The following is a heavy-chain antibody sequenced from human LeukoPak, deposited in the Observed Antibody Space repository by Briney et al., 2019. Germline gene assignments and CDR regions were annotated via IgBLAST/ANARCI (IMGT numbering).Heavy chain of an antibody. Sequence: GASPKISCKSSGYSFTSYCIGRVRQMPGKGLEWMVIIYPGDSDTRYNPSFQGHVTISADTSINTASLHWSTVNASDTAIYYCATLRDYYHHYDFWGQGAMVTVSS. CDR3: ATLRDYYHHYDF. CDR1: GYSFTSYC. D-gene: IGHD3-22*01. V-gene: IGHV5-51*01. J-gene: IGHJ4*02. CDR2: IYPGDSDT.